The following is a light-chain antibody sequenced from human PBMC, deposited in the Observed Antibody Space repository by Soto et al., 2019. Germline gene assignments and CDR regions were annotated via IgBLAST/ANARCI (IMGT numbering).Light chain of an antibody. J-gene: IGKJ1*01. V-gene: IGKV1-39*01. CDR1: QTVSRS. CDR2: GAS. Sequence: DIQMTQSPSSLSASVGDRVTINCRASQTVSRSLNWYQQISGRAPVLLIYGASSLQSGVPSRFSGSVSGKDFTLTISSLQPEDFATYYCQQSYHTPQTFGQGTKVEI. CDR3: QQSYHTPQT.